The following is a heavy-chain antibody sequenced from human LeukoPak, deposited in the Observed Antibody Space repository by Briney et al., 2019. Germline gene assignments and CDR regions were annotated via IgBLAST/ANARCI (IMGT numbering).Heavy chain of an antibody. CDR3: AKDQLRGSPHYYGMDV. CDR1: ELTFSGYW. Sequence: GGSLRLSCAASELTFSGYWMNWVRQAPGKGLQWVGNIRQDGGQTHYADSVKGRFTISRDNAKNSLYLQMNSLRAEDTALYYCAKDQLRGSPHYYGMDVWGQGTTVTVSS. D-gene: IGHD4-17*01. CDR2: IRQDGGQT. J-gene: IGHJ6*02. V-gene: IGHV3-7*03.